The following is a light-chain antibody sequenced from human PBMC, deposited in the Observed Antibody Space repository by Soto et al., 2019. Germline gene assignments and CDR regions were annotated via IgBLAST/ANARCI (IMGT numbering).Light chain of an antibody. J-gene: IGKJ1*01. CDR1: QSVSSSY. V-gene: IGKV3-20*01. CDR3: QEYGTSRA. Sequence: EIVLTQSPGTLSLSPGERATLSCRASQSVSSSYLAWYQKKPGQAPRLLIHGASSSATGIPDRFSGSGSGTDFILTISRLEPEDSAVYYCQEYGTSRAFGQGTTVEIK. CDR2: GAS.